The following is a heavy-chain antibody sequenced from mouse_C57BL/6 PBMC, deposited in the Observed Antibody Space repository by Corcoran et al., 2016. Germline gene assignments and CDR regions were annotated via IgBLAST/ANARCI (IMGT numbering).Heavy chain of an antibody. CDR1: GYTFTDYY. CDR2: IYPGSGNT. J-gene: IGHJ2*01. D-gene: IGHD4-1*01. Sequence: QVQLTQSGAELVRPGSSVKLSCKASGYTFTDYYINWVKQRPGQGLEWIARIYPGSGNTYYNEKFKGKATLTAEKSSSTAYMQLSSLTSEDSAVYFCARRGSVTGLGYWGQGTTLTVSS. V-gene: IGHV1-76*01. CDR3: ARRGSVTGLGY.